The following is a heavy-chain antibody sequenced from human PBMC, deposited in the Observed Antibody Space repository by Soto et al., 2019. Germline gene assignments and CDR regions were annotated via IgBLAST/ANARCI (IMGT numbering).Heavy chain of an antibody. Sequence: QLQLQESGPGLVKPSETLSLTCTVSGDSIRSSSYYWVWIRQPPGKALEWIGSIFYSGRTSYNPSLKSRVTMSVDTSKNQFSLNLNFVTAADTAVYYCARNGTPFWSNAHTRGFFDYWGQGALVTVSS. CDR1: GDSIRSSSYY. CDR2: IFYSGRT. V-gene: IGHV4-39*01. CDR3: ARNGTPFWSNAHTRGFFDY. J-gene: IGHJ4*02. D-gene: IGHD3-3*01.